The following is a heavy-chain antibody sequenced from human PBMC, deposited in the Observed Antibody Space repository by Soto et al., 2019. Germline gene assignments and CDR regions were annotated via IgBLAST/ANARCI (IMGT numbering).Heavy chain of an antibody. D-gene: IGHD3-22*01. J-gene: IGHJ4*02. CDR2: ISGSGGGT. CDR1: GFTFNIYA. Sequence: GGSLRLSCAASGFTFNIYAMSWVRQAPGKGLEWVSAISGSGGGTYYADSVEGRFTISRDNAKNTLYLQMNSLRAEDTAVYYCAREVDDSSGYYEDYWGQGT. CDR3: AREVDDSSGYYEDY. V-gene: IGHV3-23*01.